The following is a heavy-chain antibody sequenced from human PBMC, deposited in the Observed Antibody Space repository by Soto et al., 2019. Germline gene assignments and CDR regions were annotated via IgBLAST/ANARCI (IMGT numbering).Heavy chain of an antibody. CDR3: ARGQEFYYDSSGSLLFDY. Sequence: EVQLVESGGGLVQPGGSLRLSCAASGFTFSSYDMHWVRQATGKGLEWVSAIGTAGDTYYPGSVKGRFTISRENAKNSLYLQMNSLRAGDTAVYYCARGQEFYYDSSGSLLFDYWGQGTLVTVSS. J-gene: IGHJ4*02. CDR2: IGTAGDT. V-gene: IGHV3-13*04. CDR1: GFTFSSYD. D-gene: IGHD3-22*01.